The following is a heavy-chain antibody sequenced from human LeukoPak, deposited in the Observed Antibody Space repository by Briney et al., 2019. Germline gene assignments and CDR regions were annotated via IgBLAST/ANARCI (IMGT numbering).Heavy chain of an antibody. D-gene: IGHD3-22*01. V-gene: IGHV3-21*01. CDR3: ARSSGYYFDY. CDR1: GFTFSGYS. Sequence: PGGFLRLSCAASGFTFSGYSMNWVRQAPGKGLDWVSFISSGSAYIYYADSVKGRFTISRDNAKNSLYLQMNSLRAEDTAVYYCARSSGYYFDYWGQGTLVTVSS. J-gene: IGHJ4*02. CDR2: ISSGSAYI.